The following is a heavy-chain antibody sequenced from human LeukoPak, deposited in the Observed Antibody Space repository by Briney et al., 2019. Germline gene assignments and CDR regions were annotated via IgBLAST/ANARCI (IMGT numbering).Heavy chain of an antibody. Sequence: SETLSLTCAVYGGSFSGYYWSWIRQPPGKGLEWIGEINHSGSTNYNPSLKSRVTISVDTSKNQFSLKLSSVTAADTAVYYCARGVRQQLVQNWFDPWGQGTLVTVSS. CDR3: ARGVRQQLVQNWFDP. CDR1: GGSFSGYY. D-gene: IGHD6-13*01. CDR2: INHSGST. V-gene: IGHV4-34*01. J-gene: IGHJ5*02.